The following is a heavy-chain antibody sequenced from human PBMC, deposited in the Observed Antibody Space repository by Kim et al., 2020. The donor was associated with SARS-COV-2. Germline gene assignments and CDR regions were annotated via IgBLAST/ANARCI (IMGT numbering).Heavy chain of an antibody. CDR2: ISYDGSNK. J-gene: IGHJ6*02. V-gene: IGHV3-30*04. D-gene: IGHD5-12*01. Sequence: GGSLRLSCAASGFTFSSYAMHWVRQAPGKGLEWVAVISYDGSNKYYADSVKGRFTISRDNSKNTLYLQMNSLRAEDTAVYYCARDRVDIVATYRSYYYGMDVWGQGTTVTVSS. CDR1: GFTFSSYA. CDR3: ARDRVDIVATYRSYYYGMDV.